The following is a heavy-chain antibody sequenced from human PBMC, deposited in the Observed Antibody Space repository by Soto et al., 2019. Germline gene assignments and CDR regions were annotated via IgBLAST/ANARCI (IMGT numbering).Heavy chain of an antibody. D-gene: IGHD4-17*01. V-gene: IGHV4-34*01. CDR1: GGSFY. J-gene: IGHJ6*02. Sequence: QVQLQQWGAGLLKPSETLSLNCAVYGGSFYWTWIRQPPGKGLEWIGEIRHSGSNNYNPSLKSRVSFSIYRSKSQVSLTVYSLTAADTVVYYCARGGGDYDYAVDVWGQGTTVTVSS. CDR2: IRHSGSN. CDR3: ARGGGDYDYAVDV.